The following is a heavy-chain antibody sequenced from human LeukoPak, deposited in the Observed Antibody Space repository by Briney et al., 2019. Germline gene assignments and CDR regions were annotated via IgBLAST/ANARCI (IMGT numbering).Heavy chain of an antibody. CDR2: IRYDGSNK. CDR3: ANMLSTSRLS. CDR1: GFTFSSYS. D-gene: IGHD5/OR15-5a*01. V-gene: IGHV3-30*02. Sequence: PGGSLRLSCAASGFTFSSYSMNWVRQAPGKGLEWVAFIRYDGSNKYYADSVKGRFTISRDNSKNTLYLQMNSLRAEDTAVYYCANMLSTSRLSWGQGTLVTVSS. J-gene: IGHJ4*02.